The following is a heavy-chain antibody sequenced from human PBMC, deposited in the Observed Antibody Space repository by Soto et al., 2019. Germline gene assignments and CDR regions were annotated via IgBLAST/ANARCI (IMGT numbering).Heavy chain of an antibody. CDR3: ARDLYSSSARYFDY. D-gene: IGHD6-6*01. CDR2: ISRSSSYI. V-gene: IGHV3-21*01. J-gene: IGHJ4*02. CDR1: GFTFSSYS. Sequence: VQLVESGGGLVKPGGSLRLSCAASGFTFSSYSMNWVRQAPGKGLEWVSSISRSSSYIYYADSVKGRFTISRDNAKNSLYLQMNSLRAEDTAVYYCARDLYSSSARYFDYWGQGTLVTVSS.